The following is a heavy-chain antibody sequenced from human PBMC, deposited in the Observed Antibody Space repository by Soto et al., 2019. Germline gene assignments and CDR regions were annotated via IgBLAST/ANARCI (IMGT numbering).Heavy chain of an antibody. V-gene: IGHV1-3*01. Sequence: GASVKVSCKASGYTFTSYAMHWVRQAPGQRLEWMGWINAGNGNTKYSQKFQGRVTITRDTSKKQFSLKLSSVTAADTAVYYCATSYFDFWSGSYLAYFDYWSQGTLVTVSS. D-gene: IGHD3-3*01. J-gene: IGHJ4*02. CDR2: INAGNGNT. CDR1: GYTFTSYA. CDR3: ATSYFDFWSGSYLAYFDY.